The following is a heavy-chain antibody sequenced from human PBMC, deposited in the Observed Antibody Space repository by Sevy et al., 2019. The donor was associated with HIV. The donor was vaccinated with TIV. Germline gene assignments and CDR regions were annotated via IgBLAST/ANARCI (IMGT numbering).Heavy chain of an antibody. D-gene: IGHD5-18*01. J-gene: IGHJ6*02. CDR2: ISSSSYI. Sequence: GGSLRLSCAASGFTFSSFTMKWVRQAPGKGLEWVSSISSSSYIYYADSVKGRFTISRDNAKKSLYLQMNSLRAEDTAVYYCARGDRDTAMVDYYYYGMDVWGQGTTVTVSS. V-gene: IGHV3-21*01. CDR1: GFTFSSFT. CDR3: ARGDRDTAMVDYYYYGMDV.